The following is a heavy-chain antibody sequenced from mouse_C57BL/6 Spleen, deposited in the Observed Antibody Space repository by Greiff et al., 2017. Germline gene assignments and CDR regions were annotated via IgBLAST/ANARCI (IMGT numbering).Heavy chain of an antibody. CDR2: LYPGDGAT. V-gene: IGHV1-80*01. CDR3: ARGGGAQANDAMDY. D-gene: IGHD3-2*02. J-gene: IGHJ4*01. CDR1: GYAFSSYW. Sequence: QVQLQQSGAELVKPGASVKISCKASGYAFSSYWMNWVKQRPGKGLEWIGQLYPGDGATNYNGKFKGKATLTADKSSSTASMQLSSLTSEDSAVDFCARGGGAQANDAMDYWGQGTSVTVSS.